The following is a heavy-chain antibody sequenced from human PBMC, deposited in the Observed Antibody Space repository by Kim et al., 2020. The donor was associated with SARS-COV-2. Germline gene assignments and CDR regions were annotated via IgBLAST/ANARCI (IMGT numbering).Heavy chain of an antibody. V-gene: IGHV1-24*01. CDR2: FDPEDGET. CDR1: GYTLTELS. CDR3: ATVWGTTLDYDY. D-gene: IGHD3-16*01. Sequence: ASVKVSCKVSGYTLTELSMHWVRQAPGKGLEWMGGFDPEDGETIYAQKFQGRVTMTEDTSTDTAYMELSSLRSEDTAVYYCATVWGTTLDYDYWGQGTLVTVSS. J-gene: IGHJ4*02.